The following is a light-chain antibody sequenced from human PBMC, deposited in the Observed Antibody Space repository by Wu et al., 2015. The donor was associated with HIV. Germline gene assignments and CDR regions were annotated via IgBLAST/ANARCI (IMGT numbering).Light chain of an antibody. J-gene: IGKJ4*01. V-gene: IGKV1-8*01. CDR1: QIINNY. CDR3: QQYFSYPPV. Sequence: RIIQSPSSLSASTGDRVTIVCRASQIINNYLAWYQQKPGKAPKLLVFDASALQSGVPSRFSGSGSGTDFNLTISCLQSEDFATYYCQQYFSYPPVFGGGTKVEI. CDR2: DAS.